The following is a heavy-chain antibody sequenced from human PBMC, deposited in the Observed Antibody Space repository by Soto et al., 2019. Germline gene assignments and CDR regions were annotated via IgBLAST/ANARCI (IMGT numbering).Heavy chain of an antibody. CDR1: GGSISSGDYY. J-gene: IGHJ4*02. D-gene: IGHD3-16*01. V-gene: IGHV4-30-4*01. Sequence: SETLSLTCTVSGGSISSGDYYWSWIRQPPGKGLEWIGYIYYSGSTYYNPSLKSRVTISVDTSKNQFSLKLSSVTAADTAVYYCARGAITFGDDYWGQGTLVTVSS. CDR2: IYYSGST. CDR3: ARGAITFGDDY.